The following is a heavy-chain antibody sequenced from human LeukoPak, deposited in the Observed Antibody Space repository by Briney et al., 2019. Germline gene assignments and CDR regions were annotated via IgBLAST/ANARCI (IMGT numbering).Heavy chain of an antibody. Sequence: PGGSLRLSCAASGFTFSNYWMSWVRQAPGKGLEWVANIKEDGTDMYYVDSVKGRFTISRDNAKDSLYLQINSLRVEDTAVYYCATSRAFDYWGQGTLVTVSS. CDR1: GFTFSNYW. V-gene: IGHV3-7*03. CDR3: ATSRAFDY. J-gene: IGHJ4*02. CDR2: IKEDGTDM.